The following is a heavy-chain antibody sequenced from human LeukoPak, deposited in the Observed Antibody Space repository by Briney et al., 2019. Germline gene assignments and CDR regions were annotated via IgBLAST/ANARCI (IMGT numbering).Heavy chain of an antibody. CDR3: VRESRPGGAMGLYHNLDY. V-gene: IGHV3-7*01. CDR2: IKEDGTEK. D-gene: IGHD1-1*01. Sequence: GGSLRLSCAASGFTFSSYAMTWVRQTPGKGLEWVANIKEDGTEKNLVDSVKGRFTISRDNTKNLLFLEMNNLRGDDTAIYYCVRESRPGGAMGLYHNLDYWGQGTLVTVSS. J-gene: IGHJ4*02. CDR1: GFTFSSYA.